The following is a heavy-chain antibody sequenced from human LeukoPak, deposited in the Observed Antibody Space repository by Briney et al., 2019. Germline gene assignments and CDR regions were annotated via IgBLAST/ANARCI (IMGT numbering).Heavy chain of an antibody. CDR1: GGTFSNYA. Sequence: SVKVSCKASGGTFSNYAISWVRQAPGQGLEWMGGIIPIFGTANYAQKFQGRVTITADESTSTAYMELSSLRSEDTAVYYCATTLTGYSGYGYYYYGMDVWGQGTTVTVSS. CDR2: IIPIFGTA. V-gene: IGHV1-69*13. J-gene: IGHJ6*02. CDR3: ATTLTGYSGYGYYYYGMDV. D-gene: IGHD5-12*01.